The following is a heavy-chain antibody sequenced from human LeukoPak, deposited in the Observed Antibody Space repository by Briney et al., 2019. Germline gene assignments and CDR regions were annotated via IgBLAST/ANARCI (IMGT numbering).Heavy chain of an antibody. V-gene: IGHV3-21*01. CDR2: ICGNGGCT. Sequence: GGSLRLSCAASGFSFSSYGMSWVRQAPGKGLEWVSSICGNGGCTYYGDSVKGRFTISRDNAKNSLYLQMNSLRAEDTAVYYCARGRFHLDSSGYSSFYYWGHGTLVTVSS. CDR3: ARGRFHLDSSGYSSFYY. D-gene: IGHD3-22*01. J-gene: IGHJ4*01. CDR1: GFSFSSYG.